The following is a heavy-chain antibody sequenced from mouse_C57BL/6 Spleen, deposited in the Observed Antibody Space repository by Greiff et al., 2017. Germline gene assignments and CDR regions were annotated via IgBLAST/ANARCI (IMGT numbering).Heavy chain of an antibody. V-gene: IGHV1-77*01. J-gene: IGHJ1*03. CDR3: ARHEGGNCVGCSFDV. Sequence: VQLQQSGAELVKPGASVKMSCKASGYTFTEYNMHWVKQRSGQGLEWIGGINPEHGSTSYNQKFKGKATLTADKSSSAAYMELSSLTSDDSAVYYCARHEGGNCVGCSFDVWGTGTTLTVAS. CDR1: GYTFTEYN. D-gene: IGHD2-1*01. CDR2: INPEHGST.